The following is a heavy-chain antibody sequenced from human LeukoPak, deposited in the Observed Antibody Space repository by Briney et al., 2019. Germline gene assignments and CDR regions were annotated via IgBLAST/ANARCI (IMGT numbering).Heavy chain of an antibody. D-gene: IGHD6-19*01. CDR3: ARARRIAVAGQGGYFQH. CDR2: ISYDGSNK. Sequence: PGGSLRLSCAASGFTFSSYAMHWVRQAPGKGLEWVAVISYDGSNKYYADSVKGRFTISRDNSKNTLYLQMNSLRAEDTAVYYRARARRIAVAGQGGYFQHWGQGTLVTVSS. J-gene: IGHJ1*01. V-gene: IGHV3-30*04. CDR1: GFTFSSYA.